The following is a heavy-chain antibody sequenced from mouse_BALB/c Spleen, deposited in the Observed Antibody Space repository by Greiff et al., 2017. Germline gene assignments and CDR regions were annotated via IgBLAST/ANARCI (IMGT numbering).Heavy chain of an antibody. CDR1: GYSITSGYY. CDR2: ISYDGSN. D-gene: IGHD4-1*01. J-gene: IGHJ4*01. V-gene: IGHV3-6*02. Sequence: EVQLQESGPGLVKPSQSLSLTCSVTGYSITSGYYWNWIRQFPGNKLEWMGYISYDGSNNYNPSLKNRISITRDTSKNQFFLKLNSVTTEDTATYYCARDPNWVYAMDYWGQGTSVTVSS. CDR3: ARDPNWVYAMDY.